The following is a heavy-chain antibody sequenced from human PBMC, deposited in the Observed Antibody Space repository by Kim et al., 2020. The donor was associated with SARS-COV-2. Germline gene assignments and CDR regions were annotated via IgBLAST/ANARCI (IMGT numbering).Heavy chain of an antibody. CDR2: INAGNGNT. CDR1: GYTFTSYA. CDR3: ARESEGVAGYSYYFDY. Sequence: ASVKVSCKASGYTFTSYAMHWVRQAPGQRLEWMGWINAGNGNTKYSQKFQGRVTITRDTSASTAYMELSSLRSEDTAVYYCARESEGVAGYSYYFDYWGQGTLVTVSS. J-gene: IGHJ4*02. V-gene: IGHV1-3*01. D-gene: IGHD6-19*01.